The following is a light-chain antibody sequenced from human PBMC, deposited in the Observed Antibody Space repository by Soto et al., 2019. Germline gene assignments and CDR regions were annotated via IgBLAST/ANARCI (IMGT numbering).Light chain of an antibody. Sequence: QSVLTQPASVSGSPGQSITISCTGTSSDVGGYNYVSWYQHHPDKAPKLVIYDVTNRPSGVSNRFSGSKAGNTASLTISGLQAEDEADYYCNSYTGSATPYVFGTGTKATVL. CDR2: DVT. V-gene: IGLV2-14*03. CDR1: SSDVGGYNY. J-gene: IGLJ1*01. CDR3: NSYTGSATPYV.